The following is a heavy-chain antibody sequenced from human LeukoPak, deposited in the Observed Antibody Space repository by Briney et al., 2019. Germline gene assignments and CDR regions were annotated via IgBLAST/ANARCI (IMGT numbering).Heavy chain of an antibody. V-gene: IGHV1-2*02. Sequence: ASVKVSCKASGYTFTGYYMHWVRQAPGQGLEWMGWINPNSGGTNYAQKFQGRVTMTRDTSISTAYMELSRLRSDDTAVYYCAPLDPITIFGVVISDYWGQGTLVTVSS. CDR3: APLDPITIFGVVISDY. J-gene: IGHJ4*02. D-gene: IGHD3-3*01. CDR1: GYTFTGYY. CDR2: INPNSGGT.